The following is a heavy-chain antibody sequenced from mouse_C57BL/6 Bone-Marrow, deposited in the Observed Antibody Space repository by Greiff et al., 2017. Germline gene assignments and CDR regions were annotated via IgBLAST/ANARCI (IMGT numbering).Heavy chain of an antibody. D-gene: IGHD2-3*01. CDR3: ARGGYYGDGFAY. Sequence: QVQLQQSGAELARPGASVKLSCKASGYTFTSYGISWVKQRTGQGLEWIGEIYPRSGNTYYNEKFKGKATLTADTSSSTAYMELRSLTSEDSAVYFCARGGYYGDGFAYWGQGTLVTVSA. J-gene: IGHJ3*01. CDR2: IYPRSGNT. CDR1: GYTFTSYG. V-gene: IGHV1-81*01.